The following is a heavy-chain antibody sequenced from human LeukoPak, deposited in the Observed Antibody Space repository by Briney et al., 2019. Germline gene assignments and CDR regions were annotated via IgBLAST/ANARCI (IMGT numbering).Heavy chain of an antibody. J-gene: IGHJ3*02. CDR2: ISGSGGST. Sequence: GSLRLSCAASGFTFSSYAMSWVRQAPGKGLEWVSAISGSGGSTYYADSVKGRFTISRDNSKNTLYLQVNSLRAEDTAVYYCAKDLTMIDAFDIWGQGTKVTVSS. CDR1: GFTFSSYA. V-gene: IGHV3-23*01. CDR3: AKDLTMIDAFDI. D-gene: IGHD3-22*01.